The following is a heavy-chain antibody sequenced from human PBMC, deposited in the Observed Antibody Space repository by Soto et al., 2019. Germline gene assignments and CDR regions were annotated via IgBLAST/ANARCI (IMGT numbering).Heavy chain of an antibody. Sequence: QLQLQESGPGLVKPSETLSLTCTVSGGSISSSSYYWGWIRQPPGKGLEWNGSINYIGSTYCNPSHKSRVTISVDTSKNQFSLRLSSVTAADTAVYYCASLDYGSGSSPYYFDYWGQGTLVTVSS. CDR3: ASLDYGSGSSPYYFDY. CDR2: INYIGST. V-gene: IGHV4-39*01. CDR1: GGSISSSSYY. D-gene: IGHD3-10*01. J-gene: IGHJ4*02.